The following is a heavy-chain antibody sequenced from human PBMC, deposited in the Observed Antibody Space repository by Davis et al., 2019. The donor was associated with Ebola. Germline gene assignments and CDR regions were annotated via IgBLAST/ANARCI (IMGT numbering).Heavy chain of an antibody. CDR2: INPSGGST. D-gene: IGHD4-17*01. CDR1: GYTFTSYY. Sequence: AASVKVSCKASGYTFTSYYMHWVRQAPGQGLEWMGIINPSGGSTSYAQKFQGRVTMTRDTSISTAYMELSRLRSDDTAVYYCARVGTVTTTFDYWGQGTLVTVSS. CDR3: ARVGTVTTTFDY. J-gene: IGHJ4*02. V-gene: IGHV1-46*01.